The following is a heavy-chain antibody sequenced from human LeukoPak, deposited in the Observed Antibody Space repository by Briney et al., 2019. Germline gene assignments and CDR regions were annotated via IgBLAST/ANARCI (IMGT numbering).Heavy chain of an antibody. CDR1: GGSISSSRYY. V-gene: IGHV4-39*01. CDR2: IYYSGST. Sequence: PSETLSLTCTASGGSISSSRYYWGWIRQPPGKGLEWIGSIYYSGSTYYNPSLKSRVTISVDTSKNQFSLKLSSVTAADTAVYYCARHSNFEAAFDIWGQGTMVTVSS. J-gene: IGHJ3*02. D-gene: IGHD4-11*01. CDR3: ARHSNFEAAFDI.